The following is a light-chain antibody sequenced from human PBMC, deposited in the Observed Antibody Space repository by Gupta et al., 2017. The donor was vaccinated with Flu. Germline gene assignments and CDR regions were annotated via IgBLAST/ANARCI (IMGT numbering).Light chain of an antibody. CDR1: ISNIGAGYD. V-gene: IGLV1-40*01. J-gene: IGLJ3*02. CDR3: QSYDSSLSGSV. Sequence: QSVLTQPPSLSGAPGQRVTMSCAGSISNIGAGYDVHWYQQRPGPAPNLLIYGNSNRPSGVPDRFSGSKSGTSASLAITGLQAEDEADYYCQSYDSSLSGSVFGGGTKLTVL. CDR2: GNS.